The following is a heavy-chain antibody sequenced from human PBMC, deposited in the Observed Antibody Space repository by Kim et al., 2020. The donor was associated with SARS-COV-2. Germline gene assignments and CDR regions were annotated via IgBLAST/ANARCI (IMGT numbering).Heavy chain of an antibody. V-gene: IGHV3-30*04. CDR3: AREEHPPSPSLGPL. CDR2: ISYDGSNK. J-gene: IGHJ4*02. Sequence: GGSLRLSCAASGFTFSSYAMHWVRQAPGKGLEWVAVISYDGSNKYYADSVKGRFTISRDNSKNTLYLQMNSLRAEDTAVYYCAREEHPPSPSLGPLWGQGTLVTVSS. CDR1: GFTFSSYA.